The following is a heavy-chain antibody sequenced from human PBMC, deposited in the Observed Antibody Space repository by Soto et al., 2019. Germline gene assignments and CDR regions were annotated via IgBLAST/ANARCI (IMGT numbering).Heavy chain of an antibody. V-gene: IGHV3-21*01. CDR3: AREDVDDSSGYYGYFYY. D-gene: IGHD3-22*01. J-gene: IGHJ4*02. CDR2: ISGTSDYI. Sequence: GGSLRLSCVASGFPFSSSSMNWVRQAPGKRLEWLSSISGTSDYIFYADSVKGRFTVSRDNAKNSLYLQMSRLRAEDTAVYYCAREDVDDSSGYYGYFYYWGPGNLVTVSS. CDR1: GFPFSSSS.